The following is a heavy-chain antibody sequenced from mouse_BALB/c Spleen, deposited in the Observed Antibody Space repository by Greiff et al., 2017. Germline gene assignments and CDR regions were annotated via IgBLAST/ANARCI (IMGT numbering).Heavy chain of an antibody. CDR3: ARASGSSYLYWYFDV. J-gene: IGHJ1*01. V-gene: IGHV5-9-4*01. D-gene: IGHD1-1*01. CDR1: GFTFSSYA. CDR2: ISSGGSYT. Sequence: DVKLVESGGGLVKPGGSLKLSCAASGFTFSSYAMSWVRQSPEKRLEWVAEISSGGSYTYYPDTVTGRFTISRDNSKNTLYLEMSSLRSEDTAMYYCARASGSSYLYWYFDVWGAGTTVTVSS.